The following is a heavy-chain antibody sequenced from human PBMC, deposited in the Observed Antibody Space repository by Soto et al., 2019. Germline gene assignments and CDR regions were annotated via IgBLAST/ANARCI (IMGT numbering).Heavy chain of an antibody. V-gene: IGHV4-59*08. J-gene: IGHJ1*01. CDR2: IYYSGST. D-gene: IGHD4-17*01. CDR3: ARQYYGDYGYFQH. CDR1: GGSISSYY. Sequence: SETLSLTCTVSGGSISSYYWSWIRQPPGKGLEWIGYIYYSGSTNYNPSLKSRVTISVDTSKNQFSLKLSSVTAADTAVYYCARQYYGDYGYFQHWGQGTLVTVSS.